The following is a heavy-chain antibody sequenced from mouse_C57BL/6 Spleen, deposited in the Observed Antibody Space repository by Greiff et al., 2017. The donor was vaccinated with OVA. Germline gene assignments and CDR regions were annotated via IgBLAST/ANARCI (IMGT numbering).Heavy chain of an antibody. CDR3: ASDRGGTMGSWFAY. J-gene: IGHJ3*01. V-gene: IGHV2-6*01. Sequence: VKLKESGPGLVAPSQSLSITCTVSGFSLTSYGVDWVRQSQGKGLEWLGVIWGVGSTNYNSALKSRLSISKDNSKSQVFLKMNRLQTDDTAMYYCASDRGGTMGSWFAYWGQGTLVTVSA. D-gene: IGHD1-1*02. CDR2: IWGVGST. CDR1: GFSLTSYG.